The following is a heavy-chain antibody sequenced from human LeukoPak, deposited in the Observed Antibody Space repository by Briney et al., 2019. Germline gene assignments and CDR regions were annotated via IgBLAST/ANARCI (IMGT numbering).Heavy chain of an antibody. V-gene: IGHV3-66*01. CDR2: IYSGGST. CDR3: AKDTGLTYYDSSVLPGGGSDY. CDR1: EFSVGSNY. D-gene: IGHD3-22*01. J-gene: IGHJ4*02. Sequence: GGSLRLSCAASEFSVGSNYMTWVRQAPGKGLEWVSLIYSGGSTYYADSVKGRFTISRDNAKNSLYLQMNSLRAEDTAVYYCAKDTGLTYYDSSVLPGGGSDYWGQGTLVTVSS.